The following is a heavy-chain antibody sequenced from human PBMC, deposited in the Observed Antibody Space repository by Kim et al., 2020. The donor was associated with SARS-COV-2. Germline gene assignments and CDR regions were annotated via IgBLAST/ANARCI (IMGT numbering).Heavy chain of an antibody. CDR1: GYSFSDYF. J-gene: IGHJ6*02. V-gene: IGHV1-2*02. Sequence: ASVKVSCKASGYSFSDYFLNWVRQAPGHGLEWMGYINPNGGVTFYAQKFQGRVTLTSARSISTFYMEMNGLTSEDTGVYYCARVGITLDVWGQGTTLTVS. CDR3: ARVGITLDV. D-gene: IGHD3-16*01. CDR2: INPNGGVT.